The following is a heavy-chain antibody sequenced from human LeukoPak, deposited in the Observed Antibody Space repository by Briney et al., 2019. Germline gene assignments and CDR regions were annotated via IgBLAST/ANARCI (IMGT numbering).Heavy chain of an antibody. Sequence: PGGSLRLSCAASGFTFSSYGMHWVRQAPGKGLEWVAVIWYDGSNKYYADSVKGRFTISRDNSKNTLYLQMNSLRAEDTAVYYCARDFTDILLPPIMGSRNWYFDLWGRGTLVTVSS. CDR2: IWYDGSNK. V-gene: IGHV3-33*01. CDR1: GFTFSSYG. J-gene: IGHJ2*01. D-gene: IGHD2-8*01. CDR3: ARDFTDILLPPIMGSRNWYFDL.